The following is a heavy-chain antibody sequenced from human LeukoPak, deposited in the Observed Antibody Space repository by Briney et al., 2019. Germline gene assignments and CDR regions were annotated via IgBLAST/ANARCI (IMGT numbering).Heavy chain of an antibody. Sequence: PSETLSLTCTVSGGSISDYSYFWGWIRQPPGRGLEWIGTIYSDGGTYYNPSLESRVTISVDTSRRQFSLKLTSVTAADTATYYCARLRSPPYRKIAAAGTCIDTWGKGTLVPVSS. CDR3: ARLRSPPYRKIAAAGTCIDT. CDR1: GGSISDYSYF. CDR2: IYSDGGT. D-gene: IGHD6-13*01. J-gene: IGHJ4*02. V-gene: IGHV4-39*01.